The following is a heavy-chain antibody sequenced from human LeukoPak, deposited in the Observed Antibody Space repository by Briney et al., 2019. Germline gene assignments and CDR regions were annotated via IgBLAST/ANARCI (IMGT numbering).Heavy chain of an antibody. CDR2: ISYDGSNK. V-gene: IGHV3-30*18. CDR1: GFTFSSYG. D-gene: IGHD6-19*01. Sequence: PGGSLRLSCAASGFTFSSYGMHWVRQAPGKGLEWVAVISYDGSNKYYADSVKGRFTISRDNSKNTLYLQMNSLRAEDTAVYYCAKESIAVAGAEANWFDPWGQGTLVTVSS. J-gene: IGHJ5*02. CDR3: AKESIAVAGAEANWFDP.